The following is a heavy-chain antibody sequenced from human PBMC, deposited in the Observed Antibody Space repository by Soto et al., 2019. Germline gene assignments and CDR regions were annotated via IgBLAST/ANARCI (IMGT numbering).Heavy chain of an antibody. Sequence: GASVKVSCKASGGTFSSYAISWVRQAPGQGLEWMGGIIPIFGTANYAQKFQGRVTITADESTSTAYMELSSLRSEDTAVYYCARDHYSGYAHTHYFDYWGQGTLVTVSS. CDR1: GGTFSSYA. D-gene: IGHD5-12*01. CDR2: IIPIFGTA. CDR3: ARDHYSGYAHTHYFDY. J-gene: IGHJ4*02. V-gene: IGHV1-69*13.